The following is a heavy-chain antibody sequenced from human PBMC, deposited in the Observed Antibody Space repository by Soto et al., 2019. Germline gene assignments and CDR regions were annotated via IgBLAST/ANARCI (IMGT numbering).Heavy chain of an antibody. CDR3: AHRVLRTVFGLVTTTAIYFDF. V-gene: IGHV2-5*02. CDR2: IYWADDK. J-gene: IGHJ4*02. D-gene: IGHD3-3*01. CDR1: GFSLTTSGVG. Sequence: QITLNESGPTVVSPTETLTLTCRFSGFSLTTSGVGVGWIRQSPGKAPEWLALIYWADDKRYSASLKSRLTITKDTSKNLVVLTMSDLDPTDTATYYCAHRVLRTVFGLVTTTAIYFDFWGQGTPVAVSS.